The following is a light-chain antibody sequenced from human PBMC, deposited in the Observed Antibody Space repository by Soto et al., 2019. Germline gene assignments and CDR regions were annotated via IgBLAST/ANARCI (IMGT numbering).Light chain of an antibody. CDR2: DNS. CDR3: QSYDSSLTSWV. J-gene: IGLJ3*02. V-gene: IGLV1-40*01. CDR1: RSNIGAGYD. Sequence: QSVLTQPPSVSGAPGQRVTISCTGSRSNIGAGYDAHWYQQFPGTAPKLLIYDNSNRPSGVPDRFSGSKSGTSASLAITGLQAGDEADYYCQSYDSSLTSWVFGGGTKLTVL.